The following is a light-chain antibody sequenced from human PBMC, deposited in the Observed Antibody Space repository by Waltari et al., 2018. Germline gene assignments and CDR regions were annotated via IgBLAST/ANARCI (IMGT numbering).Light chain of an antibody. Sequence: SFELTQPPSVSVSPGQTATITCSGDVLPKQYVYWYQQKPGQSPVLVIYQDTKRPSGIPERFSGSNSGNTATLTITGTQALDEADYYCQAWDSNTAHYVFGTGTKVTVL. CDR1: VLPKQY. CDR2: QDT. J-gene: IGLJ1*01. CDR3: QAWDSNTAHYV. V-gene: IGLV3-1*01.